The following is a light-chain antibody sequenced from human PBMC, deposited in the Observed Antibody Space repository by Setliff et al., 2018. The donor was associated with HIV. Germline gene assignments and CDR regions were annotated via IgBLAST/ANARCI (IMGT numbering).Light chain of an antibody. J-gene: IGLJ1*01. Sequence: QSALTQPASVSGSPGQSITISCTGTSSDVGGYNYVSWYQQHPGKAPKVMIYEVSKRPSGVSNRFSGSKSGNTASLTISGLQAEDEADYYCCSYAGSSTFVFGRGTKVTVL. CDR2: EVS. V-gene: IGLV2-23*02. CDR1: SSDVGGYNY. CDR3: CSYAGSSTFV.